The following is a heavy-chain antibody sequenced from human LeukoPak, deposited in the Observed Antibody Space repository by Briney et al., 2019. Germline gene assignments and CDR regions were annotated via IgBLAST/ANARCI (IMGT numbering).Heavy chain of an antibody. CDR2: IYYSGST. CDR3: AREYDDILTGLHSWGAFDI. CDR1: GGSISSYY. Sequence: PSETRSLTCTVSGGSISSYYWSWIRQPPGKGLEWIGYIYYSGSTNYNPSLKSRVTISVDTSKNQFSLKLSSVTAADTAVYYCAREYDDILTGLHSWGAFDIWGQGTMVTVSS. D-gene: IGHD3-9*01. J-gene: IGHJ3*02. V-gene: IGHV4-59*01.